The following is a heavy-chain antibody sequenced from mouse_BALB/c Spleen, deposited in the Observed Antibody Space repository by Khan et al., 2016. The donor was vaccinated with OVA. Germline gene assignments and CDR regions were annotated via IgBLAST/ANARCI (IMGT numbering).Heavy chain of an antibody. D-gene: IGHD2-14*01. CDR3: ERGYDFFAY. V-gene: IGHV1-26*01. Sequence: EVELVESGPDLVKPGASVKMSCKASGYSFTNYYVNWVKQSPGKSLECIGRVNPNTGNTNYNQKFKGKAILIVDTSSSTAYMKSRGLASEDSAVYYCERGYDFFAYWSQATMITVSA. CDR1: GYSFTNYY. CDR2: VNPNTGNT. J-gene: IGHJ3*01.